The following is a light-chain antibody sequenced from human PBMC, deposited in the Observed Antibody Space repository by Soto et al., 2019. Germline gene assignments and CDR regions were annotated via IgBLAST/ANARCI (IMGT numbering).Light chain of an antibody. CDR2: ENK. J-gene: IGLJ2*01. V-gene: IGLV6-57*04. CDR1: SGSIANNY. Sequence: NFMLTQPHSVSESPGKTLSISCTRSSGSIANNYVQWYQQRPGSAPTTVIYENKQRLSRVPDRFSGSTDGSSNSASLTISGLQTEDEADYYCQSYDSNFVVFGGGTQLTVL. CDR3: QSYDSNFVV.